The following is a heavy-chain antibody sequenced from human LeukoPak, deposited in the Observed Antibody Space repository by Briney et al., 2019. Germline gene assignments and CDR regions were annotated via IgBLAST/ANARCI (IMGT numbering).Heavy chain of an antibody. D-gene: IGHD3-16*01. J-gene: IGHJ4*02. CDR3: ARDWGSIKVITDY. Sequence: ASVKVSCRASGYTFTRYGITWVRQAPGQGLEWMGWISAYNGNTNYAHKVQGRVTMTTDTSTSTAYMELRSLRSDDTAVYCCARDWGSIKVITDYWGQGTLVTVSS. CDR1: GYTFTRYG. CDR2: ISAYNGNT. V-gene: IGHV1-18*01.